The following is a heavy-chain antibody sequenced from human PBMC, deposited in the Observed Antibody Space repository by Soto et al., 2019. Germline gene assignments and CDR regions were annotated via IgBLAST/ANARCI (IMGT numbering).Heavy chain of an antibody. D-gene: IGHD1-26*01. CDR2: IYYSGST. Sequence: SETLSLTCTVSGGSISSSSYYWGWIRQPPGKGLEWIGSIYYSGSTYYNPSLKSRVTISVDTSKNQFSLKLSSVTAADTAVYYCARLGGYNLYFDYWGQGTLVTVSS. CDR1: GGSISSSSYY. CDR3: ARLGGYNLYFDY. V-gene: IGHV4-39*01. J-gene: IGHJ4*02.